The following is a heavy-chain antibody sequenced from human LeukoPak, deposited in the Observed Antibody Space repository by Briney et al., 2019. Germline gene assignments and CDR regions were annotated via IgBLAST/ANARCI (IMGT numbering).Heavy chain of an antibody. V-gene: IGHV3-23*01. D-gene: IGHD6-19*01. CDR1: GFTLSSYA. CDR2: IGGSGGNT. CDR3: AKAIAVSGIGYYYYGVDV. Sequence: GGSLRLSCAASGFTLSSYAMSWVRQAPGKGLEWVSAIGGSGGNTYYADSVKGRFTISRDNSKNTVYLQMNSLRAEDTALYYCAKAIAVSGIGYYYYGVDVWGQGTTVTVSS. J-gene: IGHJ6*02.